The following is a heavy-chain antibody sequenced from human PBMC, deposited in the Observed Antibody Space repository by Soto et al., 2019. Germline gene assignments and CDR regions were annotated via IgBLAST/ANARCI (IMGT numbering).Heavy chain of an antibody. Sequence: TLSLTCTVSGGSISSGGYYWSWIRQHPGKGLEWIGYIYYSGSTYYNPSLKSRVTISVDTSKNQFSLKLSSVTAADTAVYYCARGSYPHYCSSTSCYPSLDYWGQGTLVTVSS. V-gene: IGHV4-31*03. D-gene: IGHD2-2*01. CDR1: GGSISSGGYY. CDR3: ARGSYPHYCSSTSCYPSLDY. CDR2: IYYSGST. J-gene: IGHJ4*02.